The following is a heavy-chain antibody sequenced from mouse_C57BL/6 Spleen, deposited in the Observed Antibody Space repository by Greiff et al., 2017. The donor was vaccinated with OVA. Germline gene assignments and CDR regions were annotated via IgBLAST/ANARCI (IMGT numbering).Heavy chain of an antibody. D-gene: IGHD2-5*01. CDR1: GYTFTSYW. CDR2: IYPGSGST. J-gene: IGHJ1*03. Sequence: QVQLQQPGAELVKPGASVKMSCKASGYTFTSYWITWVKQRPGQGLEWIGDIYPGSGSTNYNEKFKGKATFTADTSSNTAYMQLSSLTTEDSAIYYCARRDSNYGYFDVWGTGTTVTVSS. CDR3: ARRDSNYGYFDV. V-gene: IGHV1-55*01.